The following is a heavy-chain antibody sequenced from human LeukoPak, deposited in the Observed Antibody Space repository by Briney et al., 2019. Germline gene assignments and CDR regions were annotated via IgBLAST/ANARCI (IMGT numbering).Heavy chain of an antibody. CDR2: INHSGST. CDR3: ARGGAAMATPYYYFYMDV. V-gene: IGHV4-34*01. J-gene: IGHJ6*03. D-gene: IGHD5-18*01. CDR1: GGSFSGYY. Sequence: PSETLSLTCAVYGGSFSGYYWSWIRQPPGKGREWFGEINHSGSTNYNPSLKSRVTISVETSKNQFSLKLSSVTAADTAVYYCARGGAAMATPYYYFYMDVWGKGTTVTVSS.